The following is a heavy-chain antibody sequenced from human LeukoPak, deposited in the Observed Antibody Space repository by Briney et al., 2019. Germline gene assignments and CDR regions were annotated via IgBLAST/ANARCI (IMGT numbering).Heavy chain of an antibody. V-gene: IGHV3-74*01. J-gene: IGHJ4*02. CDR1: GFSFTGYW. D-gene: IGHD3-3*01. CDR3: ARGVEEWLLPENFDY. CDR2: LYSDGRSL. Sequence: GGSLRLSCAGSGFSFTGYWMHWVRHTPGKALVWISRLYSDGRSLTYADSVKGRFTISRDNAKNSLYLQMNSLRAEDTALYYCARGVEEWLLPENFDYWGQGTLVTVSS.